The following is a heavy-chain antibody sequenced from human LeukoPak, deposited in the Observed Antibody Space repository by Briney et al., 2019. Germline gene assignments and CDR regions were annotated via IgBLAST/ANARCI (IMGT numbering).Heavy chain of an antibody. V-gene: IGHV4-34*01. CDR1: GGSFSGYY. CDR3: AGGEYPSFDY. CDR2: INHSGST. Sequence: PSETLSLTCAVYGGSFSGYYWSWIRQPPGKGLEWIGEINHSGSTNYNPSLKSRVTISVDTSKNQFSLKLSSVTAADTAVYYCAGGEYPSFDYWGQGTLVTVSS. J-gene: IGHJ4*02. D-gene: IGHD3-16*01.